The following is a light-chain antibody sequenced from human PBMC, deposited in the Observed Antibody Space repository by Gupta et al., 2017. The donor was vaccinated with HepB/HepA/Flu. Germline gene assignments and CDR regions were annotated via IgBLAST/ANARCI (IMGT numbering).Light chain of an antibody. CDR3: GADHGSGSNFVL. CDR1: SGSSNYK. V-gene: IGLV9-49*01. J-gene: IGLJ3*02. CDR2: VGTGGIVG. Sequence: QPVLTQPPSASASLRASVTLTSTLSSGSSNYKVDWYQQRPGKGPRFVMRVGTGGIVGSKGDGIPDRFSVLGSGLNRYLTIKNIQEEDESDYHCGADHGSGSNFVLFGGGTKLTVL.